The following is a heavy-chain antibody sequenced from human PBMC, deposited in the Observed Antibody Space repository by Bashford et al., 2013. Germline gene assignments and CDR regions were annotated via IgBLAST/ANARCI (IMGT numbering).Heavy chain of an antibody. CDR2: IYDSGNT. CDR1: DDSIRSTSYY. J-gene: IGHJ6*02. CDR3: ARHDGYRLPEYYGMDV. Sequence: SETLSLTCTVSDDSIRSTSYYWGWIRQPPGKGLEWIGTIYDSGNTYYNPSLKSRVTISVDTSKNHFSLNLRSVTAADTAVYYCARHDGYRLPEYYGMDVWGQGTTVTVSS. D-gene: IGHD5-24*01. V-gene: IGHV4-39*01.